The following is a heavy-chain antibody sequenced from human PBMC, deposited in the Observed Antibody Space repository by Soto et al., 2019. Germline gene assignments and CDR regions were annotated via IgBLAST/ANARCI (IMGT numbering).Heavy chain of an antibody. J-gene: IGHJ2*01. V-gene: IGHV3-11*06. CDR1: GFTFSDYY. Sequence: VQLVESGGGLVKPGGSLRVSCGASGFTFSDYYMIWIRQAPGKGLEWVSYIASGGSYTNHADAVKGRFTISRDNAKNSLYLQMNSLRGDDTAVYYCAREATGSRYFDLWGRGTLVSVSS. CDR3: AREATGSRYFDL. CDR2: IASGGSYT.